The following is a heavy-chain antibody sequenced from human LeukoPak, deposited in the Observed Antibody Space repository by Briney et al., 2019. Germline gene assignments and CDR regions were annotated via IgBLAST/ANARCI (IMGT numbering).Heavy chain of an antibody. CDR2: IFYSGSA. Sequence: SETLSLTCTVSGGSITSYYWSWIRQPPGRGLEWIGYIFYSGSANYNPSLRSRVTISVGTSKDQFSLKVSSVTAADTAVYYCARRTVAGTLDYWGQGTLVTVSS. D-gene: IGHD6-19*01. CDR3: ARRTVAGTLDY. J-gene: IGHJ4*02. CDR1: GGSITSYY. V-gene: IGHV4-59*08.